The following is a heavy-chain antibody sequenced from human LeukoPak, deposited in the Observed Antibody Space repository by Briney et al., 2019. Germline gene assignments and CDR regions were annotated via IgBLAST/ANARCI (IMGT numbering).Heavy chain of an antibody. CDR2: IKSDGTGA. Sequence: GGSLRLSCAASGFSFSNYWMHWVREVPEKGLEWVSRIKSDGTGATYAGSVNGRFTIPRDNAENTLYLQMNSLRAEDTAIYYCARDRDGPNYYMDVWGKGTTVTVSS. CDR3: ARDRDGPNYYMDV. J-gene: IGHJ6*03. V-gene: IGHV3-74*01. D-gene: IGHD5-24*01. CDR1: GFSFSNYW.